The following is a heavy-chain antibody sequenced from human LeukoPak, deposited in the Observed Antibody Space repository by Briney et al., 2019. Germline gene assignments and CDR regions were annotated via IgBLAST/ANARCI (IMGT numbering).Heavy chain of an antibody. V-gene: IGHV1-46*01. CDR2: INPSGGST. Sequence: GASVKVSCKASGYTFTSYYMHWVRQAPGQGLEWMEIINPSGGSTSYAQKFQGRVTMTRDMSTSTVYMELSSLRSEDTAVYYCAREVRIVVVTATHDAFDIWGQGTIVTVSS. J-gene: IGHJ3*02. D-gene: IGHD2-21*02. CDR3: AREVRIVVVTATHDAFDI. CDR1: GYTFTSYY.